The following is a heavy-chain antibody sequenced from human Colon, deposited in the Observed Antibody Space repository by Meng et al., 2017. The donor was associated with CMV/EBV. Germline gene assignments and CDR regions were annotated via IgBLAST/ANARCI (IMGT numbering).Heavy chain of an antibody. CDR1: GFTFSSYA. V-gene: IGHV3-23*03. CDR3: AIGGRFWSGYEAY. Sequence: GESLKISCAASGFTFSSYAMSWVRQAPGKGLEWVSVIYSGGSSTYYADSAKGRFTISRDNSKNTLYLQMNSLRAEDTAVYYCAIGGRFWSGYEAYWGQGTLVTVSS. CDR2: IYSGGSST. D-gene: IGHD3-3*01. J-gene: IGHJ4*02.